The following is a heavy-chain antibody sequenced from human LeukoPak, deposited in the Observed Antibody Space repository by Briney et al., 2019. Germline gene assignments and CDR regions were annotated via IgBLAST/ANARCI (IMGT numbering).Heavy chain of an antibody. CDR3: ARDRVGANPDDY. D-gene: IGHD1-26*01. J-gene: IGHJ4*02. V-gene: IGHV1-2*02. Sequence: ASVKVSCKASGYTFSHYFIHWVRRAPGQGLEWMGWINPTSGGTNYAQKFQGRVTMTRDTSISTAYMELSRLRSDDTAVYFCARDRVGANPDDYWGQGTLVTVSS. CDR2: INPTSGGT. CDR1: GYTFSHYF.